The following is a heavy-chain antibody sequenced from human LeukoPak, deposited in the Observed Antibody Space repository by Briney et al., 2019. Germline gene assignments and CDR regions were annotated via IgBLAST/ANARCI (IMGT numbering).Heavy chain of an antibody. CDR3: TRDGIRVLDY. J-gene: IGHJ4*02. CDR1: GDSVSSNSAA. CDR2: TYYRSKWYN. V-gene: IGHV6-1*01. Sequence: SQTLSLTCAISGDSVSSNSAAWNWIRQSPSRGLEWLGRTYYRSKWYNDYAVSVKSRIVINPDTSKNQFSLQLSSVPPEDTAVYYCTRDGIRVLDYWGQGILVTVSS. D-gene: IGHD1-1*01.